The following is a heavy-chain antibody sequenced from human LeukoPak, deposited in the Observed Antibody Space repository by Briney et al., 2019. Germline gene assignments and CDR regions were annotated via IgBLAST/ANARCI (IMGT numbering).Heavy chain of an antibody. D-gene: IGHD3-22*01. CDR2: IIPIFGTA. CDR1: GGTFGSYP. Sequence: GASVKVSCKSSGGTFGSYPINWVRQAPGQGLEWMGGIIPIFGTANYAQKFQGRVTITTDESTSTAYMELSSLRSEDTAVYYCASLNYYDSSGYLRGFDPWGQGTLVTVSS. J-gene: IGHJ5*02. CDR3: ASLNYYDSSGYLRGFDP. V-gene: IGHV1-69*05.